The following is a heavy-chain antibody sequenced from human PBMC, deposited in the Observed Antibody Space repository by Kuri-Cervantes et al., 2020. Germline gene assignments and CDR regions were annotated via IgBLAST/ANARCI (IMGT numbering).Heavy chain of an antibody. CDR1: GFTFSSYG. Sequence: GESLKISCAASGFTFSSYGMHWVRQAPGKGLEWVAVISYDGSNKYYADSVKGRFTISRDNSKNTLYLQMNSLRAEDTAVYYCARDLTYEYSSSCLSYWGQGTLVAVSS. D-gene: IGHD6-13*01. V-gene: IGHV3-30*03. CDR2: ISYDGSNK. CDR3: ARDLTYEYSSSCLSY. J-gene: IGHJ4*02.